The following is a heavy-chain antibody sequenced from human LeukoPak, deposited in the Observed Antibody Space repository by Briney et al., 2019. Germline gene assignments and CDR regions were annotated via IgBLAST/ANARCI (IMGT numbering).Heavy chain of an antibody. CDR3: AKVRFPYYFDY. V-gene: IGHV3-23*01. CDR1: GFTFSSYA. CDR2: ISGSGGST. Sequence: GGSLRLSCAASGFTFSSYAMSWVRQAPGKGLEWVSAISGSGGSTYYADSVKGRFTISRDNSKNTLYLHMSSLRAEDTAVYYCAKVRFPYYFDYWGQGTLVTVSS. J-gene: IGHJ4*02.